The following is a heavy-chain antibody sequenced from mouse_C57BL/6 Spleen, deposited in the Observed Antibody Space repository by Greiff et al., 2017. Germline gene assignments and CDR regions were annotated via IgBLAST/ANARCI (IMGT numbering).Heavy chain of an antibody. CDR1: GYTFTDYY. CDR3: ARSPGRYWYFDV. J-gene: IGHJ1*03. D-gene: IGHD4-1*01. V-gene: IGHV1-26*01. CDR2: INPNNGGT. Sequence: EVQLQQSGPELVKPGASVKISCKASGYTFTDYYMNWVKQSHGKSLEWIGDINPNNGGTSYNQKFKGKATLTVDKSSSTAYMELRSLTSEDSAVYYCARSPGRYWYFDVWGTGTTVTVSS.